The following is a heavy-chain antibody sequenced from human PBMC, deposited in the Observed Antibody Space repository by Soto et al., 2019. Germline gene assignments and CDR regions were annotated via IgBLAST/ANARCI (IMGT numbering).Heavy chain of an antibody. J-gene: IGHJ4*02. CDR2: ISGSGGST. Sequence: GGSLRLSGAASGFTFSRYAMSWVRQAPGKGLEWVSAISGSGGSTYYADSVKGRFTISRDNSKNTLYLQMNSLRAEDTAVYYCAKDISEYYFDYWGQGTLVTVSS. CDR1: GFTFSRYA. CDR3: AKDISEYYFDY. V-gene: IGHV3-23*01. D-gene: IGHD3-16*02.